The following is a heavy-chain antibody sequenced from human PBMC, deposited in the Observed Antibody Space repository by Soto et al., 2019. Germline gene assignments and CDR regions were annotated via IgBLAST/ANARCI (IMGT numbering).Heavy chain of an antibody. CDR2: IYTKERT. Sequence: KPSETLSLTCTVSGGSITNYYWSWIRQPAGKGLEWIGRIYTKERTNYNLSFRNRVTMSVDTSKNQFSLKLDAVTAADTAVYYCARDDYKDGGNNWFDPWGQGTLVTV. D-gene: IGHD3-16*01. V-gene: IGHV4-4*07. CDR3: ARDDYKDGGNNWFDP. J-gene: IGHJ5*02. CDR1: GGSITNYY.